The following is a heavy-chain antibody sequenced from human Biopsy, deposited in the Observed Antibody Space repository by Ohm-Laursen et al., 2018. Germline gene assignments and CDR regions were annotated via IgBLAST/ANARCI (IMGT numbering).Heavy chain of an antibody. Sequence: TLSLTWTVSGGSMSSYYWTWIRQPPGKGLEWIGYIYNSGSTNYNPSLKSRVTISVAVDTSKSQFSLRLSSATAADTAMYYCARGEAGVYDALDIWGQGTMVSVSS. J-gene: IGHJ3*02. CDR2: IYNSGST. V-gene: IGHV4-59*01. D-gene: IGHD5/OR15-5a*01. CDR1: GGSMSSYY. CDR3: ARGEAGVYDALDI.